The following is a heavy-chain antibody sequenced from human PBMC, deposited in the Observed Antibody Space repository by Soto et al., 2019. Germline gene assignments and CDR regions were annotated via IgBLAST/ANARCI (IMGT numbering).Heavy chain of an antibody. CDR3: ARSFGWYGIDY. V-gene: IGHV4-4*02. CDR2: ISHIGSV. D-gene: IGHD6-19*01. Sequence: QVLLQESGPGLVQPSGTLSLSCVVSGVSISSNYYWGWVRQHPGKGLEWLGDISHIGSVNYNPTLTSRVTISMDKSQNQFSLKVNSVTAADTAVYYCARSFGWYGIDYWGQGTLVIVSS. CDR1: GVSISSNYY. J-gene: IGHJ4*02.